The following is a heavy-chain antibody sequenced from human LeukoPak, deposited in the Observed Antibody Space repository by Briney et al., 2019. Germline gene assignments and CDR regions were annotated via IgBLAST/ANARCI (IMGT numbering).Heavy chain of an antibody. V-gene: IGHV4-34*01. Sequence: SETLSLTCAVYGGSFSGYYWSWIRQPPGKGLEWIGEINHSGSTNYNPSLKSRVTISVGTSKNQFSLKLSSVTAADTAVYYCARPVPSRLGWFDPWGQGTLVTASS. CDR2: INHSGST. J-gene: IGHJ5*02. CDR1: GGSFSGYY. CDR3: ARPVPSRLGWFDP. D-gene: IGHD1-1*01.